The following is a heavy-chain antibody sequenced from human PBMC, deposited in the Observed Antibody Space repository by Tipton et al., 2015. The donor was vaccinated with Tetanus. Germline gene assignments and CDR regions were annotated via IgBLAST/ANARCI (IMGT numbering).Heavy chain of an antibody. J-gene: IGHJ6*02. CDR3: ARVPMDYGPLYYFYGMDV. Sequence: TLSLTCTVSGGSVSSGSYYWSWIRQPPGKGLEWIGYIYYSGSTNYNPSLKSRVTISVDTSKNQFSLKLSSVTAADTAVYYCARVPMDYGPLYYFYGMDVLGQGTTVTVSS. CDR1: GGSVSSGSYY. CDR2: IYYSGST. V-gene: IGHV4-61*01. D-gene: IGHD4/OR15-4a*01.